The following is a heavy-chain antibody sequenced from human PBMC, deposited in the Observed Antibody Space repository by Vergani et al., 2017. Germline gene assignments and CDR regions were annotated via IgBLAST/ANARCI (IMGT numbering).Heavy chain of an antibody. V-gene: IGHV1-18*04. CDR2: ISAYNGNT. CDR1: GYTFTSYG. Sequence: QVQLVQSGAEVKKPGASVKVSCKASGYTFTSYGISWVRQAPGQGLEWMGWISAYNGNTNYAQKLQGRVTMTTDTSTSTAYMELRSLRAEDTAVYYCAREFPLPLRGYDSSGHPLDYWGQGTLVNVSS. D-gene: IGHD3-22*01. CDR3: AREFPLPLRGYDSSGHPLDY. J-gene: IGHJ4*02.